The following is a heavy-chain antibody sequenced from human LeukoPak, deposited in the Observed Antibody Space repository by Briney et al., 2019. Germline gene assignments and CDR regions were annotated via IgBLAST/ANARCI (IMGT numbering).Heavy chain of an antibody. J-gene: IGHJ4*02. CDR2: IYYNGCT. V-gene: IGHV4-59*08. D-gene: IGHD7-27*01. CDR1: GGSISSYY. CDR3: ARHTGGWGSFDY. Sequence: SVTLSLTCTVSGGSISSYYWSWIRQPPGKGLEWIGDIYYNGCTNYTPSLKSRVTISVDTSKTQFSLKLSSVTAADTAVYYCARHTGGWGSFDYWGQGTLVTVSS.